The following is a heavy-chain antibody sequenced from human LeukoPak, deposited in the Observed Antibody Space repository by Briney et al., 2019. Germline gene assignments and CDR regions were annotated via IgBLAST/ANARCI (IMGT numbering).Heavy chain of an antibody. Sequence: ASVKVSCKTSGYTFTSYDINWVRQATGQGLEWMGRMSPDSGNTGYAQNLQGRVTMTGNTSIGTAYMELSSLRSEDTAVYFCARGQYSSSWYPFDYWGQGTLVTVSS. CDR2: MSPDSGNT. D-gene: IGHD6-13*01. J-gene: IGHJ4*02. V-gene: IGHV1-8*01. CDR3: ARGQYSSSWYPFDY. CDR1: GYTFTSYD.